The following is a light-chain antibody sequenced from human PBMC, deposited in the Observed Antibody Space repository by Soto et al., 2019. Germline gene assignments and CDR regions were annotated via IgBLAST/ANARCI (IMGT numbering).Light chain of an antibody. V-gene: IGLV2-14*01. Sequence: QSALTQPASVSGSPGQSITISCTGTSSDVGGYNYVSWYQQHPGKAPKLMIYDVSNRPSGVSNRFSGSKSGNTASLTISGLQAEDVADYYCSSYTSSSTVVFGGGTKLTV. J-gene: IGLJ2*01. CDR1: SSDVGGYNY. CDR3: SSYTSSSTVV. CDR2: DVS.